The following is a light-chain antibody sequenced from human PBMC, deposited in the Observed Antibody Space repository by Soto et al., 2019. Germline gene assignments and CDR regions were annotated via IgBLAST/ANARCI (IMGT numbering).Light chain of an antibody. CDR2: EGS. J-gene: IGLJ2*01. V-gene: IGLV2-23*03. CDR1: SSDVGSYNL. Sequence: QSALTQPASVSGSPGQSITISCTGTSSDVGSYNLVSLYQQHPGKAPKLMIYEGSKRPSGVSNRFSGSKSGNTASLTISGLQAEDEADYYCCSYAGSSTFVFGGGTKLTVL. CDR3: CSYAGSSTFV.